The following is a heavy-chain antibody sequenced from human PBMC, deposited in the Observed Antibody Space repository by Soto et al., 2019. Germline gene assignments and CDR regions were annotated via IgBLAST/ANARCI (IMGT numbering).Heavy chain of an antibody. CDR2: INHSGST. D-gene: IGHD6-6*01. J-gene: IGHJ4*02. CDR1: CGSFSGYY. V-gene: IGHV4-34*01. Sequence: SETLSLTCAVYCGSFSGYYWTWIRQPPGKGLEWIGEINHSGSTNYNPSLKSRVTISVDTSKNQFSLKLSSVTAADTAVYYCAREGGQLVRFDYWSQGTLVTVSS. CDR3: AREGGQLVRFDY.